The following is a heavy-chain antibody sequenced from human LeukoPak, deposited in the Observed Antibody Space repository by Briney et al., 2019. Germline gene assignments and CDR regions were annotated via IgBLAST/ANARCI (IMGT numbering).Heavy chain of an antibody. CDR2: ISDSGGST. CDR1: GITLSNYG. V-gene: IGHV3-23*01. J-gene: IGHJ4*02. Sequence: GGSLRLSCAVSGITLSNYGMSWVRQAPGKGLEWVAGISDSGGSTNYADSVKGRFTITRDNPKNTLYLQMNSLRAEDTAVYFCARRGVVIRVILVGLHKEAYYFDSWGQGALVTVSS. CDR3: ARRGVVIRVILVGLHKEAYYFDS. D-gene: IGHD3-22*01.